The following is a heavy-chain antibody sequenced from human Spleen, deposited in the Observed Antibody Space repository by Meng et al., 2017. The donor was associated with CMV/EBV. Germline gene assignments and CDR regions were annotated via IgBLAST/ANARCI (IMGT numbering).Heavy chain of an antibody. CDR1: GFTFSSYG. V-gene: IGHV3-30*02. J-gene: IGHJ6*02. CDR3: AREGATMIVGDYGMDV. CDR2: IRYDGSNK. Sequence: GGSLRLSCAASGFTFSSYGMHWVRQAPGKGLEWVAFIRYDGSNKYYADSVKGRFTISRDNSKNTLYLQMNSLRAEDTAVYYCAREGATMIVGDYGMDVWGQGTTVTVSS. D-gene: IGHD3-22*01.